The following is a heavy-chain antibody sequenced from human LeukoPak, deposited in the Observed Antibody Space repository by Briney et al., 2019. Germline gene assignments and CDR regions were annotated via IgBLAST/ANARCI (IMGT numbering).Heavy chain of an antibody. D-gene: IGHD6-25*01. V-gene: IGHV4-34*01. CDR3: ARHVTLLLPYSSAWFDP. Sequence: SETLSLTCAVYGGSFSGYYWSWIRQPPGKGLEWIGEINDSGSTNYNPSLKSRVTISVDTSKNQFSLKLSSVTAADTAVYYCARHVTLLLPYSSAWFDPWGQGTLVTVSS. CDR2: INDSGST. CDR1: GGSFSGYY. J-gene: IGHJ5*02.